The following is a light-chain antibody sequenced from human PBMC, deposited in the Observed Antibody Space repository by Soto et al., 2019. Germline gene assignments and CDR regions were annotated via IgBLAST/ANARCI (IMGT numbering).Light chain of an antibody. V-gene: IGLV3-21*04. CDR3: QVWDSSSDHPV. Sequence: SYELTQLPSVSVAPGKTARITCGGNNIGSKSVHWYQQKPGQAPVLVIYYDSDRPSGIPERFSGSNSGNTATLTISRVEAGDEADYYCQVWDSSSDHPVFGAGTQLTVL. J-gene: IGLJ2*01. CDR1: NIGSKS. CDR2: YDS.